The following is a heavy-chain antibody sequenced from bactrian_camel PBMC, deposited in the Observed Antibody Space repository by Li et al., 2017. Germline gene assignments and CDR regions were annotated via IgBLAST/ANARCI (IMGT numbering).Heavy chain of an antibody. Sequence: HVQLVESGGGSVQAGGSLRLSCAVFGYPISSKCMAWFRQAGGKERELASVIYFGGAGGDRTYYADSVKGRFTISQDNAKNTLYLQMNSLKPEDTAMYYCASGGLAPGYTWDDPRRYNFWGLGTQVTVS. V-gene: IGHV3S1*01. D-gene: IGHD5*01. CDR2: IYFGGAGGDRT. CDR3: ASGGLAPGYTWDDPRRYNF. J-gene: IGHJ4*01. CDR1: GYPISSKC.